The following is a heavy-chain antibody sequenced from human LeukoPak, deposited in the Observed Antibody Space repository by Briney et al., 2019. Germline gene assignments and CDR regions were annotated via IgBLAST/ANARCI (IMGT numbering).Heavy chain of an antibody. CDR3: ARDSSWYDY. D-gene: IGHD6-13*01. CDR1: GFIFTDYG. V-gene: IGHV3-30*02. Sequence: PGGSLRLSCAASGFIFTDYGMHWVRQAPGKGLEWLTFIRYDGSDKYYADSVKGRFTISRDNAKNSLYLQMNSLRAEDTAVYYCARDSSWYDYWGQGTLVTVSS. CDR2: IRYDGSDK. J-gene: IGHJ4*02.